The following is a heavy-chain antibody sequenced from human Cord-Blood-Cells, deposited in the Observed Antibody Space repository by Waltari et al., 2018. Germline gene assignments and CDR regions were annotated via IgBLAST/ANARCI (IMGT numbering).Heavy chain of an antibody. Sequence: EVQLLESGGGLVQPGGSLRLSCAASGFTFSSYAMSWVRQDPGKGLEWVSAISGSGGSTYYADSVKGRFTISRDNSKNTLYLQMNSLRAEDTAVYYCAKEDCSSTSCYYYYGMDVWGQGTTVTVSS. D-gene: IGHD2-2*01. CDR3: AKEDCSSTSCYYYYGMDV. CDR1: GFTFSSYA. J-gene: IGHJ6*02. CDR2: ISGSGGST. V-gene: IGHV3-23*01.